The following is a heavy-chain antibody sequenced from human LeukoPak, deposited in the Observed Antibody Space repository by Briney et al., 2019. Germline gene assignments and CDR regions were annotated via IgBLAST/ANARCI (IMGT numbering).Heavy chain of an antibody. CDR2: ISAYNGNT. D-gene: IGHD3-9*01. J-gene: IGHJ4*02. V-gene: IGHV1-18*01. CDR1: GYTFTSYG. CDR3: ARGLRYFDWLSRGMRSAGFDY. Sequence: ASVKVSCKASGYTFTSYGISWVRQAPGQGLEWMGWISAYNGNTNYAQKLQGRVTMTTDTSTSTAYMELRSLRSDDTAVYYCARGLRYFDWLSRGMRSAGFDYWGQGTLVTVSS.